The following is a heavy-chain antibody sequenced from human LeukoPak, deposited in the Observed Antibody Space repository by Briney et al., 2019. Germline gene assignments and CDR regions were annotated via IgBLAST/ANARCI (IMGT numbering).Heavy chain of an antibody. CDR2: ISAYNGNT. CDR1: GGTFSSYA. J-gene: IGHJ3*02. Sequence: GASVKVSCKASGGTFSSYAISWVRQAPGQGLERMGWISAYNGNTNYAQKLQGRVTMTTDTSTSTAYMELRSLRSDDTAVYYCAKVGGVATFDAFDIWGQGTMVTVSS. CDR3: AKVGGVATFDAFDI. V-gene: IGHV1-18*01. D-gene: IGHD3-16*01.